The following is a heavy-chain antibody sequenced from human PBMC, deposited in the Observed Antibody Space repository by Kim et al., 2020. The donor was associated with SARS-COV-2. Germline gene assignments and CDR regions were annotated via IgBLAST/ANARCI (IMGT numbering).Heavy chain of an antibody. D-gene: IGHD6-19*01. V-gene: IGHV1-46*01. Sequence: SYAQKFQGRVTMTRDTSTSTVYMELSSLRSEDTAVYYCARDFPYSSGWYHWGQGTLVTVSS. J-gene: IGHJ5*02. CDR3: ARDFPYSSGWYH.